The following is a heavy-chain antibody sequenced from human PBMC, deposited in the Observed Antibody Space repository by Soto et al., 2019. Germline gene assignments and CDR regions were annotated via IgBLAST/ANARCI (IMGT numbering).Heavy chain of an antibody. Sequence: EVQLLESGGGLVQPGGSLRLSCGASGFSFSRFAVSWFRQAPGKGLEWVSFIRGSGLNTNYADSVKGRFTISRDNSKKMVYLQMNSLRAEDTAVYYCAKGAEFGDFVGGGYFDYWGQGTLVTVSS. J-gene: IGHJ4*02. CDR2: IRGSGLNT. CDR3: AKGAEFGDFVGGGYFDY. V-gene: IGHV3-23*01. CDR1: GFSFSRFA. D-gene: IGHD2-21*01.